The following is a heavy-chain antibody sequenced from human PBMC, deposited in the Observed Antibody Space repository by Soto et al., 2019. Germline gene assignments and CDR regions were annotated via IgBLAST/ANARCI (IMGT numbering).Heavy chain of an antibody. CDR3: ARREIQGPIEY. CDR2: IYYSGTT. D-gene: IGHD1-26*01. V-gene: IGHV4-28*01. J-gene: IGHJ4*02. Sequence: SETLSLTCAVSGYSISSSNWWGWLRQPPGKGLEWIGYIYYSGTTYYTPSLKSRVTMSVDTSKNQFSLKLTSVTAVDTAVYYCARREIQGPIEYWGQGTLVTVS. CDR1: GYSISSSNW.